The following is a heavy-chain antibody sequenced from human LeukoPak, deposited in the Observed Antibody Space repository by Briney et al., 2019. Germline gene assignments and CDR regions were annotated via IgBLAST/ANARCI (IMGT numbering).Heavy chain of an antibody. V-gene: IGHV1-46*03. CDR1: GYTFTSYY. CDR2: INPSGGST. D-gene: IGHD2-21*02. CDR3: AMIKYCGGDCYGWFDP. J-gene: IGHJ5*02. Sequence: ASVKVSCKASGYTFTSYYMHWVRQAPGQGLEWMGIINPSGGSTSYAQKFQGRVTMARDTSTGTVYMALSSLRSEGTAVYYCAMIKYCGGDCYGWFDPWGQGTLVTVSS.